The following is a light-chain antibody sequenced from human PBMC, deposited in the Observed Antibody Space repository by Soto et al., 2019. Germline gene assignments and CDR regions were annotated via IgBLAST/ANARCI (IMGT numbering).Light chain of an antibody. CDR2: DVS. J-gene: IGLJ1*01. Sequence: QSVLAQPASVSGSPGQSITISCTGTSSEVGGYNYVSWYQQHPGKAPKLMIYDVSNRATGDSNRFSGSKSGNTSSLTFSWLQSEDEADYYCSSYTSSSKGVFGTGTKVTV. CDR3: SSYTSSSKGV. V-gene: IGLV2-14*01. CDR1: SSEVGGYNY.